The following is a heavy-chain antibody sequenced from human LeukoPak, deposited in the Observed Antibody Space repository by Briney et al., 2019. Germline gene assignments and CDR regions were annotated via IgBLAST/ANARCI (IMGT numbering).Heavy chain of an antibody. J-gene: IGHJ6*03. D-gene: IGHD3-22*01. CDR1: GFTFSSYG. Sequence: GGSLRLSCAASGFTFSSYGMHWVRQAPGKGLEWVAFIRYDGSNKYYADSVKGRFTIPRDNSKNTLYLQMNSLRAEDTAVYYCAKVYDSSGYYADYYMDVWGKGTTVTISS. CDR3: AKVYDSSGYYADYYMDV. V-gene: IGHV3-30*02. CDR2: IRYDGSNK.